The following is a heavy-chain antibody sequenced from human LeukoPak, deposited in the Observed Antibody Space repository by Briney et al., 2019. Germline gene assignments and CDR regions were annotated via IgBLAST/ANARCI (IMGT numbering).Heavy chain of an antibody. J-gene: IGHJ4*02. CDR2: IYYSGST. CDR1: GGSISSSSYY. D-gene: IGHD4-11*01. Sequence: PSETLSLTCTVSGGSISSSSYYWGWIRQPPGKGLEWIGSIYYSGSTYYNPSLKSRVTISVDTSKNQFSLKLSSVTAADTAVYYCGRTGGDPTTVTTRLFDYWGQGTLVTVSS. V-gene: IGHV4-39*01. CDR3: GRTGGDPTTVTTRLFDY.